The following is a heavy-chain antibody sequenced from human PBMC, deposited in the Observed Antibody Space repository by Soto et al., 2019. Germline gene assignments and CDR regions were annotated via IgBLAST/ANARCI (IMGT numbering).Heavy chain of an antibody. Sequence: QPGGSLRLSCAASGFTFSSYEMNWARQAPGKGLEWVSYISSSGSTIYYADSVKGRFTISRDNAKNSLYLQMNSLRAEDTAVYYCVRSPQPMIVVVVTSRYGMDVWGQGTTVTVSS. CDR2: ISSSGSTI. V-gene: IGHV3-48*03. J-gene: IGHJ6*02. CDR1: GFTFSSYE. D-gene: IGHD3-22*01. CDR3: VRSPQPMIVVVVTSRYGMDV.